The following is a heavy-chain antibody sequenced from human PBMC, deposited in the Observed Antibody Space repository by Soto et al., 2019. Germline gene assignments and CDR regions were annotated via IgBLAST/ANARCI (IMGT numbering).Heavy chain of an antibody. CDR2: LTGNGGTT. J-gene: IGHJ4*02. Sequence: GPLSRSCAASGFTFSNFGMSWVRQAPGKGLEWVSGLTGNGGTTYYADSVKGRFTISRDNSKNTLSLQMNSLRVDDTAVYYCARGGQYQQPYQFDFWGQGTLVTVSS. V-gene: IGHV3-23*01. CDR3: ARGGQYQQPYQFDF. CDR1: GFTFSNFG. D-gene: IGHD2-2*01.